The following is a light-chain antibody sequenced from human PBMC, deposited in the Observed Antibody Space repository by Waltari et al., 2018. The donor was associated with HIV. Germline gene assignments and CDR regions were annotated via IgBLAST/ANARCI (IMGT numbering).Light chain of an antibody. Sequence: QSVLTPPPSASGTPGPGVTIACPGTSSHLGINDVSGYQHRPGTAPKLLSFTHNRRPPWVPNRFSASKSGTSASLAIGALLSDDEAEYYWAAWGGSLGGGVFGGGTKLTV. CDR3: AAWGGSLGGGV. J-gene: IGLJ3*02. V-gene: IGLV1-47*01. CDR1: SSHLGIND. CDR2: THN.